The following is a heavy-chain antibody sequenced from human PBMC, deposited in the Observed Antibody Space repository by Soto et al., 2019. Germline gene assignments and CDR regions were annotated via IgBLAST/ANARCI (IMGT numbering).Heavy chain of an antibody. D-gene: IGHD1-7*01. CDR1: GYTFTSSG. CDR3: ASHRHNWHYVRQQRVYNGMDV. CDR2: ISAYNGNT. V-gene: IGHV1-18*01. J-gene: IGHJ6*02. Sequence: QVQLVQSGAEVKKPGASVKVSCKASGYTFTSSGISWVRQAPGQGLEWMGWISAYNGNTNYAQKHQGSVTMTTDTSTSAAHIDLSSLRSDDRAVYYCASHRHNWHYVRQQRVYNGMDVWGQGTTVTVSS.